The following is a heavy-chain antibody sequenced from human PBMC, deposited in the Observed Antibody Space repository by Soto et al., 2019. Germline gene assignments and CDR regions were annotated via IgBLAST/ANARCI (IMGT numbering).Heavy chain of an antibody. J-gene: IGHJ3*02. CDR2: ISRSGISI. D-gene: IGHD6-25*01. CDR3: ARGVGYSSGWDAFDI. CDR1: GFTFSTYD. Sequence: EVQLLESGGGLVQPGGSLRLSCAASGFTFSTYDINWVRQAPGKGLEWVSAISRSGISIYYADSVKGRFTISRDNSKNTLYLQMNSLRADDTAVYYCARGVGYSSGWDAFDIWGQGTMVTVSS. V-gene: IGHV3-23*01.